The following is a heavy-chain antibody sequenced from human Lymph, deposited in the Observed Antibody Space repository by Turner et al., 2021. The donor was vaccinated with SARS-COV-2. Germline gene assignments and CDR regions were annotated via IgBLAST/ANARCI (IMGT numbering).Heavy chain of an antibody. V-gene: IGHV3-23*01. D-gene: IGHD3-16*01. Sequence: EVQLLESGGGLVQPGGSLSLSCAASGFPFNNYAMSWVRQAPGKGLEWVSTISGSGGSTYYADSVKGRFIIARDNSKNTLYLQMNSLRAEDTAVYYCANLYPTVSWEFPYGMDVWGQGTTVTVSS. J-gene: IGHJ6*02. CDR2: ISGSGGST. CDR1: GFPFNNYA. CDR3: ANLYPTVSWEFPYGMDV.